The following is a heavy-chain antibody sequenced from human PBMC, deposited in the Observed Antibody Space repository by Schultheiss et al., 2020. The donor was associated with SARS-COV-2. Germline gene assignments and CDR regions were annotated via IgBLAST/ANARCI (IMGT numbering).Heavy chain of an antibody. Sequence: GGSLRLSCAATGFTFSSYGMHWVRQAPGKGLEWVASIKHDATEEYYLDSVKGRFTISRDNAKNSLDLQMYSLRADDTAVYYCVRAYQGAFDQWGQGSLVTVSS. J-gene: IGHJ4*02. D-gene: IGHD4/OR15-4a*01. V-gene: IGHV3-7*03. CDR2: IKHDATEE. CDR1: GFTFSSYG. CDR3: VRAYQGAFDQ.